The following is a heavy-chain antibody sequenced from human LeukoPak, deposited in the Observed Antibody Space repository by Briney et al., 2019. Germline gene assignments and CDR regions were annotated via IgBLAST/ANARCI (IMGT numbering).Heavy chain of an antibody. V-gene: IGHV3-7*01. J-gene: IGHJ3*02. CDR3: ARDIKKFRAFDI. CDR2: INQVGSEQ. CDR1: GFTFNIYW. Sequence: PGGSLRLSCAASGFTFNIYWMTWVRQAPGKGLEWVANINQVGSEQYSVDSVKGRFTTSRDNAKKSLYLQMNSLRAEDTAVYYCARDIKKFRAFDIWGQGTTVIVSS.